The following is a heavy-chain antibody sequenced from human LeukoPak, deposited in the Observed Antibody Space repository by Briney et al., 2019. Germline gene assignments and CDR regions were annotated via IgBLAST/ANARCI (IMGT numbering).Heavy chain of an antibody. J-gene: IGHJ6*02. CDR2: ISGSGGST. D-gene: IGHD2-2*01. V-gene: IGHV3-23*01. CDR3: AKDGDDQLLLIADHYYYYGMDG. Sequence: GGSLRLSCAASGFTFSSYAMSWVRQAPGKGLEWVSAISGSGGSTYYADSVKGRFTISRDNSKNTLYLQMNSFRAEDTAVYYCAKDGDDQLLLIADHYYYYGMDGWGQGTTVTVSS. CDR1: GFTFSSYA.